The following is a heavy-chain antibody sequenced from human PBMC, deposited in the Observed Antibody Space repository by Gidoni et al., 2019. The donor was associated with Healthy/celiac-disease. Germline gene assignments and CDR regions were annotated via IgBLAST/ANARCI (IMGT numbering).Heavy chain of an antibody. CDR2: ICYDGSNK. V-gene: IGHV3-33*01. J-gene: IGHJ6*02. CDR1: GFTFRSSG. D-gene: IGHD3-9*01. Sequence: QVELVEDGGGVVQPGGSLGPSWSASGFTFRSSGLHWVRQAPGKGLEWVAVICYDGSNKYYADSVKGRFTISRDNSKNTLYLQMNSLRAEDTAVYYCARDLNWDILTGYRNYGMDVWGQGTTVTVSS. CDR3: ARDLNWDILTGYRNYGMDV.